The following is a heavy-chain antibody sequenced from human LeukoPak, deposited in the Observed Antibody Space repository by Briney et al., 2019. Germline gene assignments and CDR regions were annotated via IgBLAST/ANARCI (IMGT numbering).Heavy chain of an antibody. J-gene: IGHJ3*02. CDR3: ARVFGEPI. Sequence: GGSLRLSCAASGFTVSTNYMSWVRQAPGEGLEWVSVIYSGGSTYYADSVGGRFTISRDNSKSTLYLQMNSLRAEDTAVYYCARVFGEPIWGQGTMVTVSS. CDR2: IYSGGST. CDR1: GFTVSTNY. D-gene: IGHD3-10*02. V-gene: IGHV3-66*01.